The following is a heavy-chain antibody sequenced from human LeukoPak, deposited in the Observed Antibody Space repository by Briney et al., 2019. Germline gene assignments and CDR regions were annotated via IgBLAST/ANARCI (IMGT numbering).Heavy chain of an antibody. Sequence: SETLSLTCAVYGGSFSGYYWSWIRQPPGKGLEWIGEINHSGSTNYNPSLKSRVTISVDTSKNQFSLKLSSVTAADTAVYYCARGRIWLRYYFDYWGQGTLVTVSS. CDR2: INHSGST. CDR3: ARGRIWLRYYFDY. CDR1: GGSFSGYY. J-gene: IGHJ4*02. V-gene: IGHV4-34*01. D-gene: IGHD5-18*01.